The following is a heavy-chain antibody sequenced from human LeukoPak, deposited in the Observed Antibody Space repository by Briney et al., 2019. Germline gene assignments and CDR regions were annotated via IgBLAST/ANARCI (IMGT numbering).Heavy chain of an antibody. D-gene: IGHD6-19*01. CDR2: ITTSGGT. CDR1: GFTFTTYG. V-gene: IGHV3-23*01. J-gene: IGHJ4*02. Sequence: GGSLRLSCAASGFTFTTYGMNWVRQAPGKGLEWVSGITTSGGTYYADSVKGRFTISRDNSKSTVYLQMNYLRAEDTAVYYCAKTGPGSGRARYYFEFWGQGALVTVSS. CDR3: AKTGPGSGRARYYFEF.